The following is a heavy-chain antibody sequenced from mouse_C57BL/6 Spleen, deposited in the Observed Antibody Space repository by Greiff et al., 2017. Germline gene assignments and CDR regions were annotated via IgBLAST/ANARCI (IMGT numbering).Heavy chain of an antibody. Sequence: VQLKESGPGLVKPSQSLSLTCSVTGYSITSGYYWNWIRQFPGNKLEWMGYISYDGSNNYNPSLKNRISITRDTSKNQFFLKLNSVTTEDTATYYCARDGNYYGPFAYWGQGTLVTVSA. D-gene: IGHD1-2*01. V-gene: IGHV3-6*01. CDR2: ISYDGSN. J-gene: IGHJ3*01. CDR3: ARDGNYYGPFAY. CDR1: GYSITSGYY.